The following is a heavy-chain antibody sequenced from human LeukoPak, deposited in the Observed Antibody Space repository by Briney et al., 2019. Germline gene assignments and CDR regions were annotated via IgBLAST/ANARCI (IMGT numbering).Heavy chain of an antibody. CDR3: ARDQYSSTWYRGAFDV. D-gene: IGHD6-13*01. CDR1: GFTFTTSW. Sequence: PGGSLRFSCAASGFTFTTSWMHWFRQAPGKGLVWVSRIESDGTSTTYADSVKGRFTISRGNAKNTLYLQMNSLRAEDTAVYYCARDQYSSTWYRGAFDVWGQGTMVSVSS. CDR2: IESDGTST. J-gene: IGHJ3*01. V-gene: IGHV3-74*01.